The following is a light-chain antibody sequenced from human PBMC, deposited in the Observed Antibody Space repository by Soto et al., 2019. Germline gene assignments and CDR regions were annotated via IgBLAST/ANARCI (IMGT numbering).Light chain of an antibody. CDR2: EDS. Sequence: QSVLTQPPSVSVAPGQKVTISCSGSGSNTGKNYVSWYRQLPGTAPKLLIYEDSRRPSGIPDRFSGSKSGTSATLGITGLQTGDEADYYCGSWDSSLSAVVFGTGTKVTVL. CDR3: GSWDSSLSAVV. CDR1: GSNTGKNY. V-gene: IGLV1-51*02. J-gene: IGLJ1*01.